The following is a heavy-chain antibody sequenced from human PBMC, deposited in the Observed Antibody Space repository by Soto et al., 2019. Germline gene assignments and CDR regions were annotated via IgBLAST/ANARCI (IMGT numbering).Heavy chain of an antibody. CDR2: IYHSGST. V-gene: IGHV4-30-2*01. D-gene: IGHD3-16*01. Sequence: SETLSLTCAVSGGSISSGGYSWSWIRQPPGKGLEWIGYIYHSGSTYYNPSLKSRVTISVDRSKNQFSLKLRSVTAADTAVYYCARGPPFHWGQGTLVTVSS. CDR3: ARGPPFH. CDR1: GGSISSGGYS. J-gene: IGHJ4*02.